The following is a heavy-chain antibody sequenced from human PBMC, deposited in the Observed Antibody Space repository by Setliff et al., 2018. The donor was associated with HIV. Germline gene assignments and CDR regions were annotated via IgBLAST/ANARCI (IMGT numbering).Heavy chain of an antibody. D-gene: IGHD3-3*01. CDR2: TYSGGST. CDR3: AVPQFLEWLPPHY. CDR1: GFTVSDNY. J-gene: IGHJ4*02. Sequence: LRLSCAASGFTVSDNYMSWVRQAPGKGLEWVSVTYSGGSTYYADSVKGRFTISRDNSKNTLYLQMNSLRPEDTAVYYCAVPQFLEWLPPHYWGQGTLVTVSS. V-gene: IGHV3-53*01.